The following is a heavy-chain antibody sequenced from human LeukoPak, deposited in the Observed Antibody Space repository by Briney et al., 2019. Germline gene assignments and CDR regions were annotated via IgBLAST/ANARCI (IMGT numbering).Heavy chain of an antibody. CDR3: AKDDAWLRFGE. Sequence: GGSLRPSCAASGFTFSKHGMNWVRQAPGKGLEWVSGISPSGDITYYADSVKGRFTISRDNSKNTLYLEVISLTAEDTAVYYCAKDDAWLRFGEWSQGTLVTVSS. CDR1: GFTFSKHG. D-gene: IGHD3-10*01. J-gene: IGHJ4*02. V-gene: IGHV3-23*01. CDR2: ISPSGDIT.